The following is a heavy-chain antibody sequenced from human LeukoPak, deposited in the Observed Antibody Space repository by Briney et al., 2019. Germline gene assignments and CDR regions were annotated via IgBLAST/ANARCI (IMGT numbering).Heavy chain of an antibody. Sequence: PGGSLRLSCAASGFTFDDYTMHWVRQAPGKGLEWVSFITWDGGSTYYADSVKGRFTISRDNTKNSLSLQMNSLRTEDTALYYCAKPRNDDEKAFDIWGHGTMVTVSS. CDR3: AKPRNDDEKAFDI. D-gene: IGHD1-14*01. J-gene: IGHJ3*02. CDR2: ITWDGGST. CDR1: GFTFDDYT. V-gene: IGHV3-43*01.